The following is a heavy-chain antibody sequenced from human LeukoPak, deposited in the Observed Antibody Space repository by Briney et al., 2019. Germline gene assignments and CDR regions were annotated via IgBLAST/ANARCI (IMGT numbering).Heavy chain of an antibody. Sequence: ASVKVSCKASGYTFTSYAMHWVRPAPGQRLEWMGWINAGNGNTKYSQKFQGRVTITRDTSASTAYMELSSLRSEDTAVYYCARGSRYSSSWFPLDYWGQGTLVTVSS. CDR2: INAGNGNT. J-gene: IGHJ4*02. V-gene: IGHV1-3*01. CDR3: ARGSRYSSSWFPLDY. D-gene: IGHD6-13*01. CDR1: GYTFTSYA.